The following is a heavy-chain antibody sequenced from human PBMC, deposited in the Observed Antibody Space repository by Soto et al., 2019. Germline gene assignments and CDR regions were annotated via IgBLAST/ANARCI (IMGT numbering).Heavy chain of an antibody. J-gene: IGHJ6*02. Sequence: EVQLVESGGGLVQPGGSLRLSCVASGFTFSNYAMHWVRQAPGKGLECVSVISGNGDTTYYANSVKDRFTISRDNSKNTLYLQMGSLRADDMAVNYCARAWRADVWGQGTTVAVSS. CDR1: GFTFSNYA. CDR3: ARAWRADV. V-gene: IGHV3-64*01. CDR2: ISGNGDTT.